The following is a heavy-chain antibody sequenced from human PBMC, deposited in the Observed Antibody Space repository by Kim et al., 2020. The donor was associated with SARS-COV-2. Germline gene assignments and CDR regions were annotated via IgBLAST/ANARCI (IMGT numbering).Heavy chain of an antibody. D-gene: IGHD3-10*01. Sequence: GGSLRLSCAASGFTFSSYSMNWVRQAPGKGLEWVSYISSSSSTIYYADSVKGRFTISRDNAKNSLYLQMNSLRAEDTAVYYCARDRGPDSNYYGSGSHWYYFDYWGQGTLVTVSS. CDR1: GFTFSSYS. J-gene: IGHJ4*02. V-gene: IGHV3-48*04. CDR2: ISSSSSTI. CDR3: ARDRGPDSNYYGSGSHWYYFDY.